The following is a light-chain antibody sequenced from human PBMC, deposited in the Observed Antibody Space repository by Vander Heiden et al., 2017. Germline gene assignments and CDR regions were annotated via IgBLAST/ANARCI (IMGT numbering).Light chain of an antibody. Sequence: IVLTQSPGTLSLSPGERATLSCRASQSVSSSYLAWYQQKPGQAPRLLIYGASSRATGIPDRFRGSWSGTDFTLTISRLEPEDFAVYYCQQYGSSLITFGQGTRLEIK. CDR2: GAS. CDR1: QSVSSSY. J-gene: IGKJ5*01. CDR3: QQYGSSLIT. V-gene: IGKV3-20*01.